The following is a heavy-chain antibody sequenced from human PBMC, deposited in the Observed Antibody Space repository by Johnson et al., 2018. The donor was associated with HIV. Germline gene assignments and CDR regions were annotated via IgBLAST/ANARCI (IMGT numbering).Heavy chain of an antibody. J-gene: IGHJ3*02. Sequence: VQLVESGGGLVQPGRSLRLSCIGSGFTFDDYAMHWVRQAPGKGLEWVANIKQDGSDKYYVDSVKGRVTISRDNARNSLYLQMNSLRAEDTAFYYCARGEWELNAGHGFDSWGQGTMVTVSS. D-gene: IGHD1-26*01. V-gene: IGHV3-7*03. CDR2: IKQDGSDK. CDR3: ARGEWELNAGHGFDS. CDR1: GFTFDDYA.